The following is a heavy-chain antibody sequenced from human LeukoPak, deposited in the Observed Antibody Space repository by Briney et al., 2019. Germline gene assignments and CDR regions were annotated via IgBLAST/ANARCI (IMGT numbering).Heavy chain of an antibody. CDR1: GSSISPHH. V-gene: IGHV4-59*11. CDR2: IYYRGTT. Sequence: PSETLSLTCSVSGSSISPHHWTWIRQAPGEGLEWMVYIYYRGTTNYSPSLKNRLTMSVDTSKNQISLKLTSVTAADTAVYYCARIQPSCPGLGFCSFDIWGQGTLATVSS. D-gene: IGHD3-3*01. J-gene: IGHJ3*02. CDR3: ARIQPSCPGLGFCSFDI.